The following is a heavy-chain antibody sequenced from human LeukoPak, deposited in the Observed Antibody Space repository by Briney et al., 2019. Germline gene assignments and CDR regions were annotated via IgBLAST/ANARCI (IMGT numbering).Heavy chain of an antibody. D-gene: IGHD3-22*01. CDR1: GGSFSGYY. CDR2: INHSGST. V-gene: IGHV4-34*01. J-gene: IGHJ4*02. CDR3: ARHVSYDSSGYVWYFDY. Sequence: SETLSLTCAVYGGSFSGYYWSWIRQPPGKGLEWIGEINHSGSTNYNPSLKSRVTISVDTSKNQFSLKLSSVTAADTAVYYCARHVSYDSSGYVWYFDYWGQGTLVTVSS.